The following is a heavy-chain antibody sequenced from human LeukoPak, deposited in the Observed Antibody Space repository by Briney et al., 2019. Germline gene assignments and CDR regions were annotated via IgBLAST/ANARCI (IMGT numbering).Heavy chain of an antibody. V-gene: IGHV3-7*01. Sequence: GRSLRLSCAASGFTFSNSWMSWVRQAPGKGLEWVATMKPDGSAQYYVDSVKGRFTISRDNAKNSLFLQINSLRAEDTAVYYCANGGTYSSGPWGQGTLVTVSS. CDR2: MKPDGSAQ. J-gene: IGHJ5*02. CDR1: GFTFSNSW. D-gene: IGHD3-22*01. CDR3: ANGGTYSSGP.